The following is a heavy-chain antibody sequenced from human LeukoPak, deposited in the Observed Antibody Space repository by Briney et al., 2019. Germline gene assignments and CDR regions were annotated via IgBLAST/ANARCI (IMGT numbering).Heavy chain of an antibody. CDR1: GGSIGNFY. V-gene: IGHV4-59*01. J-gene: IGHJ3*01. Sequence: SETLSLTCTVSGGSIGNFYWTWIRQPPGKGLEWIGYIFSSGSATYNPSLKSRLTISVDTSKNQFSLKLSSVTAADTAVYFCARWPMTNLAFDVWGQGTMVTVSS. CDR3: ARWPMTNLAFDV. D-gene: IGHD3-22*01. CDR2: IFSSGSA.